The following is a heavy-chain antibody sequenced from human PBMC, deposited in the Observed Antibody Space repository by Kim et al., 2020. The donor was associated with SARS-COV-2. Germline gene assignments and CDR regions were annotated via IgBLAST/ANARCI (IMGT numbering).Heavy chain of an antibody. CDR1: GFIFGSYG. V-gene: IGHV3-30*18. Sequence: GGPLRLSCAASGFIFGSYGMHWVRQAPGKGLEWVAVVSFDGRVEHYADSVKGRFTISRDNIRNTLYLEMNGLKTEDSAVYFCAKEGDYYGGYVSFFASW. CDR2: VSFDGRVE. CDR3: AKEGDYYGGYVSFFAS. J-gene: IGHJ5*01. D-gene: IGHD2-21*01.